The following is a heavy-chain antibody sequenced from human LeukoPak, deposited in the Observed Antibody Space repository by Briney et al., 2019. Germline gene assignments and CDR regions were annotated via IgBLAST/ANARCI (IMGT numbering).Heavy chain of an antibody. CDR1: GGSISSYH. D-gene: IGHD3-10*01. CDR3: ARAYYYGSGSYAFDI. J-gene: IGHJ3*02. V-gene: IGHV4-59*01. CDR2: IYYSGST. Sequence: SETLSLTCTVSGGSISSYHWSWIRQPPGKGLEWIGYIYYSGSTNHDPSLKSRVTISVDTSKNQFSLKLSSVTAADTAVYYCARAYYYGSGSYAFDIWGQGTMVTVSS.